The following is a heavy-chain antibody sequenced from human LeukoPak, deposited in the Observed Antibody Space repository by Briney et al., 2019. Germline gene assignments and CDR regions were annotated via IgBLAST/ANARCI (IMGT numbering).Heavy chain of an antibody. CDR2: IYYSGST. Sequence: SETLSLTCTVSGGSISSGDYSWSWIRQPPGKGLEWIGYIYYSGSTYYNPSLKSRVTISVDTSKNQFSLKLSSVTAAGTAVYYCARVMFCSGGSCPGDYWGQGTLVTVSS. V-gene: IGHV4-30-4*01. CDR3: ARVMFCSGGSCPGDY. D-gene: IGHD2-15*01. CDR1: GGSISSGDYS. J-gene: IGHJ4*02.